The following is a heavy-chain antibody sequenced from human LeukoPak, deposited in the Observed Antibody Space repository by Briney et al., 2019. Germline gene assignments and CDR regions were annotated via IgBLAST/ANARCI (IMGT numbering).Heavy chain of an antibody. CDR1: GYTFTGYY. CDR2: NNPNSGGT. CDR3: ARDSGLGRAFDI. D-gene: IGHD3-10*01. V-gene: IGHV1-2*02. Sequence: ASVKVSCKASGYTFTGYYMHWVRQAPGQGLEWMGWNNPNSGGTNYAHKFQGRVTMTRDTSISTAYMELSRLRSDDTAVYYCARDSGLGRAFDIWGQGTMVTVSS. J-gene: IGHJ3*02.